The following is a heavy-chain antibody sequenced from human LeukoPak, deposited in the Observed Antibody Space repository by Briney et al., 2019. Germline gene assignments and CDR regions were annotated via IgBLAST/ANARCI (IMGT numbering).Heavy chain of an antibody. D-gene: IGHD3-10*01. CDR1: GGSISSSSYY. J-gene: IGHJ4*02. V-gene: IGHV4-39*07. CDR3: ARLYYYGSGSYWAFDY. Sequence: SETLSLTCTVSGGSISSSSYYWGWIRQPPGKGLEWIGSIYYSGSTYYNPSLKSRVTISVDTSKNQLSLKLNSVTAADTAVYYCARLYYYGSGSYWAFDYWGQGTLVTVSS. CDR2: IYYSGST.